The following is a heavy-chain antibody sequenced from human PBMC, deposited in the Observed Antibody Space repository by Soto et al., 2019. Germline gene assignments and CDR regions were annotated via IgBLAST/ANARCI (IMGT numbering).Heavy chain of an antibody. Sequence: EVQLLESGGDLIQPGGSLRLSCTASGFTFSDYAMNWVRQAPGKGLEWVSTISSSGDSTYYAASVKGRFTISRDNSKNTLSLQMNSLRAEDTDVYYCAREPSTGYAGYWGQGTLDTVAS. J-gene: IGHJ4*02. V-gene: IGHV3-23*01. D-gene: IGHD3-9*01. CDR1: GFTFSDYA. CDR3: AREPSTGYAGY. CDR2: ISSSGDST.